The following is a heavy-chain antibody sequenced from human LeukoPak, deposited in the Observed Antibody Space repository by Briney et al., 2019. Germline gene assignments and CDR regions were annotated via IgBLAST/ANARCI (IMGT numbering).Heavy chain of an antibody. CDR2: ISAYNGNT. V-gene: IGHV1-18*01. Sequence: ASVKVSCKASGYTFTSYGISWVRQAPGQGLEWMGWISAYNGNTHYAQKLQGRVTMTTDTSTSTAYMELRSLRSDDTAVFYCARAGGQQLVRHYYGMDVWGQGTTVTVSS. J-gene: IGHJ6*02. CDR1: GYTFTSYG. CDR3: ARAGGQQLVRHYYGMDV. D-gene: IGHD6-13*01.